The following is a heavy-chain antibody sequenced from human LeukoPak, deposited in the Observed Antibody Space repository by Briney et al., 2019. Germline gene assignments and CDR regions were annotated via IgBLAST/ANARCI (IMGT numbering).Heavy chain of an antibody. CDR3: ASLTAYYKAFDY. CDR2: IYTSGGT. V-gene: IGHV4-61*02. J-gene: IGHJ4*02. CDR1: GGSISSGSYY. D-gene: IGHD3-9*01. Sequence: PSETLSLTCTVSGGSISSGSYYWSWIRQPAGKGLEWIGRIYTSGGTNYNPSLKSRVTISVDTSKNQFSLKLSSVTAADTAVYYCASLTAYYKAFDYWGQGTLVTVSS.